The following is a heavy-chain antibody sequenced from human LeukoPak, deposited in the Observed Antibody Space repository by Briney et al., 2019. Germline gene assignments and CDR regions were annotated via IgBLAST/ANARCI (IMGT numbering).Heavy chain of an antibody. Sequence: PSETLSLTCAVYGGSFSGYYWSWIRQPPGKGLEWIGEINHSGGTKYNPSLKSRVTISVDTSKNQFSLKLSSVTAADTAVYYCAGGYSYGSTYYYMDVWGKGTTVTISS. CDR1: GGSFSGYY. J-gene: IGHJ6*03. CDR3: AGGYSYGSTYYYMDV. CDR2: INHSGGT. V-gene: IGHV4-34*01. D-gene: IGHD5-18*01.